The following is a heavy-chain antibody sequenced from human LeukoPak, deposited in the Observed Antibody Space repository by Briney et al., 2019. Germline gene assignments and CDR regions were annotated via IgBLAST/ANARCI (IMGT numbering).Heavy chain of an antibody. J-gene: IGHJ4*02. Sequence: SETLSLTCTVSGGSISSYYWSWIRQPPGKGLEWIGYIYYSGSTNYNPSLKSRVTISVDTSKNQFSLKLSSVTAADTAVYYCARDGTYYDETSGSYGDDYWGQGTLVTVSS. CDR1: GGSISSYY. CDR2: IYYSGST. V-gene: IGHV4-59*12. D-gene: IGHD3-22*01. CDR3: ARDGTYYDETSGSYGDDY.